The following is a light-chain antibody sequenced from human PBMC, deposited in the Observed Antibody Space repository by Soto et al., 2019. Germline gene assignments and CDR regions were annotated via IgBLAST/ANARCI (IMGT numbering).Light chain of an antibody. Sequence: EIVMTEPPAPPFLAPGEKNTLSCRASQSVSSNLAWYQQKPGQAPRLLIYGASTRATGIPARFSGSGSGTEFTLTISSLQSEDFAVYYCQQYNNWPRTFGQGTKVDIK. CDR3: QQYNNWPRT. CDR1: QSVSSN. V-gene: IGKV3-15*01. CDR2: GAS. J-gene: IGKJ1*01.